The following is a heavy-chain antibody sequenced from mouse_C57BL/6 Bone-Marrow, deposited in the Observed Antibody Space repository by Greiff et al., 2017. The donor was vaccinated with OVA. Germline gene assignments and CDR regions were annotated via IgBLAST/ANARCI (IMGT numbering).Heavy chain of an antibody. CDR1: GYTFTSYG. CDR3: ARGDGYYVLYWYFDV. Sequence: QVQLQQSGAELARPGASVKLSCKASGYTFTSYGISWVKQRTGQGLEWIGEIYPRSGNTYYNEKFKGKATLTADKSSSTAYMELRSLTSEDSAVYFRARGDGYYVLYWYFDVWGTGTTVTVSS. D-gene: IGHD2-3*01. V-gene: IGHV1-81*01. CDR2: IYPRSGNT. J-gene: IGHJ1*03.